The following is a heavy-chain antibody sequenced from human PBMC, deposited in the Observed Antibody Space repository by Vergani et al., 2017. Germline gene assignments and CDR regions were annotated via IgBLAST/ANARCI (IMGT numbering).Heavy chain of an antibody. CDR2: ISGSGGST. CDR3: AKEGGYSSGWYSSDY. D-gene: IGHD6-19*01. CDR1: GFTFSSYA. Sequence: EVQLLESGGGLVQPGGSLRLSCAASGFTFSSYAMSWVRQAPGKGLEWVSVISGSGGSTYYADSVKGRFTIARDNSKNTLYLQMNSLRAEDTAVYYCAKEGGYSSGWYSSDYWGQGTLVTVSS. J-gene: IGHJ4*02. V-gene: IGHV3-23*01.